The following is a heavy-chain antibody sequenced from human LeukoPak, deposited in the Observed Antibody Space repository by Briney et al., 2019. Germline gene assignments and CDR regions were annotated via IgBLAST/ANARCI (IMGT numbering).Heavy chain of an antibody. CDR2: IYYSGST. D-gene: IGHD3-16*01. CDR1: GGSISSSSYY. V-gene: IGHV4-39*01. Sequence: SETLSLTCTVSGGSISSSSYYWGWIRQPPGKGLEWIGSIYYSGSTYYNPSLKSRVTISVDTSKNQFSLKLSSVTAADMAVYYCARHLTARTPGAYYYGMDVWGQGTTVTVSS. J-gene: IGHJ6*02. CDR3: ARHLTARTPGAYYYGMDV.